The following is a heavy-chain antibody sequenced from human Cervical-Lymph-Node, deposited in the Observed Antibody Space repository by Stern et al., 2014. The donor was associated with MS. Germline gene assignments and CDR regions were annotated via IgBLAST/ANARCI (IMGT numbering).Heavy chain of an antibody. J-gene: IGHJ4*02. CDR3: ERNKPASSAYFAY. CDR1: GFTFDDYA. V-gene: IGHV3-9*01. CDR2: ISWNSGTI. Sequence: EVQLVESGGDLVQPGRSLRLSCAAFGFTFDDYAMHWVRQAPGKGLEWVAGISWNSGTIGYADSVKGRFTPSRDNAYSSLYLQMNSRSPEHPALYFCERNKPASSAYFAYWGQGTLVTVSS. D-gene: IGHD3-10*01.